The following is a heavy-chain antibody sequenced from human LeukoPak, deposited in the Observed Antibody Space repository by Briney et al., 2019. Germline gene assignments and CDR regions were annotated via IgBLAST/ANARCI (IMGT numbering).Heavy chain of an antibody. CDR2: INPYSGDT. V-gene: IGHV1-2*02. J-gene: IGHJ4*02. CDR3: ATTLTAGQDPDY. D-gene: IGHD2-21*02. CDR1: AYKFNVYD. Sequence: ASVKVSCTSAAYKFNVYDMYWVRQAPGQGLEWMGWINPYSGDTNYAQKFQGRVTMTRDTSISTAYMDLNRLTSDDTAVYYCATTLTAGQDPDYWGQGTLVTVSS.